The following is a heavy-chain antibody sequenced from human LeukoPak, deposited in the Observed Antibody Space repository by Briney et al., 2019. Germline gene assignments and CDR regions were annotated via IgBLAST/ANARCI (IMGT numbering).Heavy chain of an antibody. CDR2: VYPGDSGP. CDR1: GYSFTSYC. D-gene: IGHD1-26*01. J-gene: IGHJ3*01. CDR3: GMSGDRVPLQDDVFDV. V-gene: IGHV5-51*01. Sequence: GESLKISCKVSGYSFTSYCIGWVRQMPGKGLEWMGIVYPGDSGPTYSPSFQGQVTISVDKSISTAFLQWSSLQASDTAMYYCGMSGDRVPLQDDVFDVWGQGTMVTVST.